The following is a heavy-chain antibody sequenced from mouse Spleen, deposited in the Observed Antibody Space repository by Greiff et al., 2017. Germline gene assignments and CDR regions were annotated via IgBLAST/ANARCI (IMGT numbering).Heavy chain of an antibody. CDR3: ARWNGYSFDY. D-gene: IGHD2-3*01. Sequence: VQLQQSGPVLVKPGASVKMSCKASGYTFTDYYMNWVKQSHGKSLEWIGVINPYNGGTSYNQKFKGKATLTVDKSSSTAYMELNSLTSEDSAVYYCARWNGYSFDYWGQGTTLTVSS. CDR2: INPYNGGT. J-gene: IGHJ2*01. CDR1: GYTFTDYY. V-gene: IGHV1-19*01.